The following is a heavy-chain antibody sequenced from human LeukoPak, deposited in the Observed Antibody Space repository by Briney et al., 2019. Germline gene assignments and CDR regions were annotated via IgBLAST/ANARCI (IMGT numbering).Heavy chain of an antibody. V-gene: IGHV3-53*01. J-gene: IGHJ4*02. CDR2: IYSGGNT. CDR3: ARRAGDYSHPYDY. D-gene: IGHD3-22*01. CDR1: GLTVSSNC. Sequence: GGSLRLSCAASGLTVSSNCMSWVRQTPGKGLEWVSFIYSGGNTYYADSVKGRFTISRDNSKNTVHLQMNSLRAEDTAMYYCARRAGDYSHPYDYWGQGTLVTVSS.